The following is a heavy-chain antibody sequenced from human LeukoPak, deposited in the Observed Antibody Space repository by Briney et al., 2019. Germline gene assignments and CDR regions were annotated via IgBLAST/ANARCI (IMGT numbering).Heavy chain of an antibody. CDR2: IYPDDSDT. CDR1: GYSFTNHW. Sequence: HEESLKISCKGSGYSFTNHWIGWVRQKPGKGLEWMGIIYPDDSDTRYSPSFRGQVIISADKSISTVYLQWSSLETSDIAMYYCARQGIYNYLDSWGQGTLITVSS. J-gene: IGHJ4*02. V-gene: IGHV5-51*01. CDR3: ARQGIYNYLDS. D-gene: IGHD2-2*02.